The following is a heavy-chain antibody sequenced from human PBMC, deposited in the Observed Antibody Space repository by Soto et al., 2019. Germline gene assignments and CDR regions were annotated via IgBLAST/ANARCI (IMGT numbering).Heavy chain of an antibody. CDR1: GFSLSNAGLD. J-gene: IGHJ5*02. V-gene: IGHV2-26*01. D-gene: IGHD6-13*01. CDR3: AATYSTSWYWFDT. CDR2: IFSNDEK. Sequence: QVTVKESGPVLVKPTETLTLTCTVSGFSLSNAGLDVSWIRQPPGKALEWLAHIFSNDEKSYSTSLKSRLTISKDTSKSQVVLTMTNMDPVDTATYYCAATYSTSWYWFDTWGQGTLVTVSS.